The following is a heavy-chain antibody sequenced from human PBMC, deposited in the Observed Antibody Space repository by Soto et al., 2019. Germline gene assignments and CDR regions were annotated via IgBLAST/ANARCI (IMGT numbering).Heavy chain of an antibody. CDR2: IYHSGST. V-gene: IGHV4-30-2*01. CDR3: ARAYCGGDCYSGGGWFDP. J-gene: IGHJ5*02. Sequence: QLQLQESGSGLVKPSQTLSLTCAVSGGSISSGGYSWSWIRQPPGKGLEWIGYIYHSGSTYYNPSLKSRVTISVDRSKNQFSLTLSSVTAADTAVYYCARAYCGGDCYSGGGWFDPWGQGTLVTVSS. D-gene: IGHD2-21*02. CDR1: GGSISSGGYS.